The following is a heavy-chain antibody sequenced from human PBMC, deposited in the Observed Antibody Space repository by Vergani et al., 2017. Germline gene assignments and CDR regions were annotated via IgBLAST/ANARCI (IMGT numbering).Heavy chain of an antibody. D-gene: IGHD3-10*01. CDR3: ARHSRGNYYGSGSIDY. V-gene: IGHV1-69*18. CDR2: IIPIFGTA. CDR1: GGTFSSYA. J-gene: IGHJ4*02. Sequence: QVQLVQSGAEVKKPGSSVKVSCKASGGTFSSYAISWVRQAPGQGLEWMGRIIPIFGTANYAQKFQGRVTITADESTSTAYMVLSSLRSEDTAVYYCARHSRGNYYGSGSIDYWGQGTLVTVSS.